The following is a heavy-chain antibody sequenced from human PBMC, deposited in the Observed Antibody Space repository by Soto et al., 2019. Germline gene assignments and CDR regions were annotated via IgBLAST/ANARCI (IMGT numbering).Heavy chain of an antibody. Sequence: XGSLRRSCSASGFTLSSYAMSWVRQAPGKGLDWVSAISGSGGSTYYADSVKGRFTISRDNSKNTLYLQMNSLRAEDTAVYYCAKNEVITMRVVVISGPFDHWGQGTLVTVSS. CDR3: AKNEVITMRVVVISGPFDH. CDR2: ISGSGGST. V-gene: IGHV3-23*01. CDR1: GFTLSSYA. D-gene: IGHD3-22*01. J-gene: IGHJ5*02.